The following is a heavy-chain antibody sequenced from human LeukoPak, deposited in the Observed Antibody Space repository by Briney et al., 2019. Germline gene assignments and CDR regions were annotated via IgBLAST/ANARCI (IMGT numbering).Heavy chain of an antibody. D-gene: IGHD3-3*01. CDR2: ISWNSGSI. Sequence: GGSLRLSCAASGFTFDDYDMHWVRQASGKGLEWVSGISWNSGSIGYADSVKGRFTISRDNAKKSLYLQMNSLRVEDMALYYCAKDKGMFLGWSTTTYDYWGQGTLVTVSS. J-gene: IGHJ4*02. CDR3: AKDKGMFLGWSTTTYDY. CDR1: GFTFDDYD. V-gene: IGHV3-9*03.